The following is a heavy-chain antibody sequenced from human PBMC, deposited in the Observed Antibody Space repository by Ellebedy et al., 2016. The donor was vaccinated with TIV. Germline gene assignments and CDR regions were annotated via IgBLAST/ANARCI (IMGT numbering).Heavy chain of an antibody. V-gene: IGHV1-69*10. CDR3: AADLASVGQ. D-gene: IGHD1-26*01. Sequence: AASVKVSCKASGGSFSSYVISWVRQAPGQGLEWMGGIIPVLETPNYAQKFQGRLTGSADKSMNTAYMELSSLTSEDTAVYYCAADLASVGQWGQGTLVIVSS. CDR2: IIPVLETP. CDR1: GGSFSSYV. J-gene: IGHJ1*01.